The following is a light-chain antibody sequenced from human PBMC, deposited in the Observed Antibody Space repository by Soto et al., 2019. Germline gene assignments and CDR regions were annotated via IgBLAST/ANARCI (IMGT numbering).Light chain of an antibody. CDR2: EFE. Sequence: QSALTQPASVSGSPGQSITISCTGTSSDVGGYKYVSWFQQHPGKAPKLLIYEFEKRPSGVPNRFSGSKSGSTAFLTVSGVQAEDEADYYCSSYAERNSVLFGGGTKLTVL. CDR1: SSDVGGYKY. J-gene: IGLJ3*02. V-gene: IGLV2-8*01. CDR3: SSYAERNSVL.